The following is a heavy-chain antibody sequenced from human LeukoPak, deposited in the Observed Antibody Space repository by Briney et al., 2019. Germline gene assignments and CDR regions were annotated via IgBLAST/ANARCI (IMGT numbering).Heavy chain of an antibody. Sequence: PSETLSLTCTVSGGSIDSNSWTWIRQPPGKGLEWIGYIYYSGTTHYLPSLKSRVTMSVDMSKNQFSLKLSSVTAADTAVYYCARRSSSWKNWFDPWGQGTLSPSPQ. D-gene: IGHD6-13*01. J-gene: IGHJ5*02. CDR1: GGSIDSNS. CDR3: ARRSSSWKNWFDP. V-gene: IGHV4-59*01. CDR2: IYYSGTT.